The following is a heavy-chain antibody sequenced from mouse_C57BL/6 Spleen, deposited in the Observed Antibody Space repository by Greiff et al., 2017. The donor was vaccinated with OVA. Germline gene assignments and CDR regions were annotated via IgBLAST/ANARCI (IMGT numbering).Heavy chain of an antibody. D-gene: IGHD4-1*01. Sequence: VKLMESGPGLVQPSQSLSITCTVSGFSLTSYGVHWVRQSPGKGLEWLGVIWRGGSTDYNAAFISRLSISKDNSKSQVFFKMNSLQADDTAIYYCARNELGHYFDYWGQGTTLTVSS. CDR2: IWRGGST. CDR3: ARNELGHYFDY. J-gene: IGHJ2*01. V-gene: IGHV2-2*01. CDR1: GFSLTSYG.